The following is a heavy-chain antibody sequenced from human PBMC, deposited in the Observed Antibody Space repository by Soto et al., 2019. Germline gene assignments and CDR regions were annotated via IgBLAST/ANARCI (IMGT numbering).Heavy chain of an antibody. CDR2: IYCSGST. Sequence: SETLSLTCTVSGGSISSGDYYWSWIRQPPGKGLEWIGYIYCSGSTYYNPSLKSRVTISVDTSKNQFSLKLSSVTAADTAVYYCSRGSYYYDSRGYYHYWRQGTLVTVSP. J-gene: IGHJ4*02. V-gene: IGHV4-30-4*01. CDR3: SRGSYYYDSRGYYHY. CDR1: GGSISSGDYY. D-gene: IGHD3-22*01.